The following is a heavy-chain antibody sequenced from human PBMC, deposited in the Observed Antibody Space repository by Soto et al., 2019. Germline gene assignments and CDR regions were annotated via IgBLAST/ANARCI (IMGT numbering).Heavy chain of an antibody. Sequence: EVQLVESGGCLVQPGGSLRLSCAASGFTFSSNWMHWVRRVPGRGLVWVSRINTDGSRTSYEDSVEGRFTISRDNAKNTVYLQMSSLRAEDTAVYYCARDGEGFWGQGTLVTVSS. CDR3: ARDGEGF. CDR1: GFTFSSNW. D-gene: IGHD2-21*01. V-gene: IGHV3-74*01. J-gene: IGHJ4*02. CDR2: INTDGSRT.